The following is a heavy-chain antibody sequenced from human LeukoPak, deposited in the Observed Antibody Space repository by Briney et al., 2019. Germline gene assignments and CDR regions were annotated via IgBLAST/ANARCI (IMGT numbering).Heavy chain of an antibody. CDR2: IWYDGSKK. D-gene: IGHD4-17*01. V-gene: IGHV3-33*01. J-gene: IGHJ4*02. Sequence: PGGSLRLPCVASGYRFSNYGMHWIRQAPGKGLEWVALIWYDGSKKYYTESVKGRFTISRDISKNTLYLQMDSLRDEDTAVYYCAIDPATVTSYFDLWGQGTLVSVSS. CDR1: GYRFSNYG. CDR3: AIDPATVTSYFDL.